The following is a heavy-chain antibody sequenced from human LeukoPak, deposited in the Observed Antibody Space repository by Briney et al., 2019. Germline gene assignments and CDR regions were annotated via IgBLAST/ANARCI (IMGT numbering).Heavy chain of an antibody. CDR1: GDSISSYY. J-gene: IGHJ4*02. V-gene: IGHV4-59*01. CDR2: IYHSGST. D-gene: IGHD5-12*01. Sequence: SETLSLTCTVSGDSISSYYWSWIRQPPGKGLEWIGYIYHSGSTKYNPSLKSRVTISVDTSQNQFSLKLSSVTAADTAVYYCARDGYSGSDALWGQGTLVTASS. CDR3: ARDGYSGSDAL.